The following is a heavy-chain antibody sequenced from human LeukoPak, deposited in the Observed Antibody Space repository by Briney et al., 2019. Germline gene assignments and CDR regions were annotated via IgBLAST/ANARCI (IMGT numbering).Heavy chain of an antibody. CDR2: ISGSGGST. D-gene: IGHD5-12*01. CDR1: GFTFSSYA. CDR3: AKGGYSGYDYEGEYFDY. J-gene: IGHJ4*02. V-gene: IGHV3-23*01. Sequence: GGSLRLSCAASGFTFSSYAMSWVRQAPGKGLEWVSAISGSGGSTYYADSVKGRFTISRDNSKNTLYLQMNSLRAEDTAVYYRAKGGYSGYDYEGEYFDYWGQGTLVTVSS.